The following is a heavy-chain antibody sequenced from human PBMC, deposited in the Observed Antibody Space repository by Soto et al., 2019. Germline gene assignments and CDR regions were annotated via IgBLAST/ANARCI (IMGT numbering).Heavy chain of an antibody. CDR2: INAGNGNT. CDR3: AGEYYDFWSGYSGPVYYYYSMDV. V-gene: IGHV1-3*01. J-gene: IGHJ6*02. Sequence: ASVKVSCKASGYTFTSYAMHWVRQAPGQRLEWMGWINAGNGNTKYSQKFQGRVTITRDTSASTAYMELSSLRSEDTAVYYCAGEYYDFWSGYSGPVYYYYSMDVWGQGTTVTVSS. CDR1: GYTFTSYA. D-gene: IGHD3-3*01.